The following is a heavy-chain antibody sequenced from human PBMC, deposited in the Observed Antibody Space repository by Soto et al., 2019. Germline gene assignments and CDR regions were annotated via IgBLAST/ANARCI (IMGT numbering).Heavy chain of an antibody. Sequence: ASVKVSCKASGGTFSSYTMQWVRQARGQRLEWIGWIVVGSGNTNYAQKFQERVTITRDMSTSTAYMELSSLRSEDTAVYYCAAGGALRELDYWGQGTLVTVSS. CDR2: IVVGSGNT. J-gene: IGHJ4*02. D-gene: IGHD4-17*01. CDR3: AAGGALRELDY. CDR1: GGTFSSYT. V-gene: IGHV1-58*02.